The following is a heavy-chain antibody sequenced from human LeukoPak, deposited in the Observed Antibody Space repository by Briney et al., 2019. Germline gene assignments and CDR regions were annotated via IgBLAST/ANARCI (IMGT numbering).Heavy chain of an antibody. J-gene: IGHJ3*02. Sequence: PSETLSLTCTVSGGSISSSSYYWGWIRQPPGKELEWIGSIYYSGSTYYNPSLKSRVTISVDTSKNQFSLKLSSVTAADTAVYYCARRGRYGSLVWAFDIWAKGQWSPSLQ. D-gene: IGHD5-18*01. CDR2: IYYSGST. V-gene: IGHV4-39*01. CDR1: GGSISSSSYY. CDR3: ARRGRYGSLVWAFDI.